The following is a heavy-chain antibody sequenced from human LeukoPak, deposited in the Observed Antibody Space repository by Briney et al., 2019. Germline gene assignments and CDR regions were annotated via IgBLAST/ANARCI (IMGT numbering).Heavy chain of an antibody. J-gene: IGHJ3*02. D-gene: IGHD4-17*01. CDR3: ASYDYGDYVYAFDI. CDR1: GGSISSSSYY. Sequence: SETLSLTCTVSGGSISSSSYYWGWIRQPPGKGLEWIGSIYYSGSTYYNPSLKSRVTISVDTSKNQFSLKLSSVTAADTAVYYCASYDYGDYVYAFDIWGQGTMVTVSS. V-gene: IGHV4-39*07. CDR2: IYYSGST.